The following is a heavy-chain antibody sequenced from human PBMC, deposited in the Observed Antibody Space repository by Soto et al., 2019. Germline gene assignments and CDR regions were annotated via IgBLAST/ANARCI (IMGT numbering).Heavy chain of an antibody. J-gene: IGHJ4*02. D-gene: IGHD3-16*01. Sequence: GGSLRLSCAASGFSFMNYALSWARQAPGKGLEWVSIISGSGGNTYYADSVKGRFTISRDNSKNTLYLQMNSLRAEDTAVYFCLRGGFGPDLDYWGQGILVTVSS. CDR1: GFSFMNYA. V-gene: IGHV3-23*01. CDR3: LRGGFGPDLDY. CDR2: ISGSGGNT.